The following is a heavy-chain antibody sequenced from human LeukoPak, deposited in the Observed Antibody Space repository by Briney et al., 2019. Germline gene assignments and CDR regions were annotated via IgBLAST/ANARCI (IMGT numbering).Heavy chain of an antibody. Sequence: ASVKVSCKASGYTFTSYDINWVRQATGQGLEWMGWMNPNSGNTGYAQKFQGRVTMTRNTSISTAYMELSSLRSEDTAVYYCTFGYSSFFYYYYGMDVWGQGTTVTVSS. CDR2: MNPNSGNT. CDR3: TFGYSSFFYYYYGMDV. J-gene: IGHJ6*02. CDR1: GYTFTSYD. D-gene: IGHD6-19*01. V-gene: IGHV1-8*01.